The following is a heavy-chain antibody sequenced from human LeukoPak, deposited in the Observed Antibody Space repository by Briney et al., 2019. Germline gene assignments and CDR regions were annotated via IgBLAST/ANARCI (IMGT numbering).Heavy chain of an antibody. D-gene: IGHD3-10*01. Sequence: GASVKVSCKASGYTFTSYYMHWVRQAPGQGLEWMGIINPSGGSTSYAQKFQGRVTMTGDTSTSTVYMELSSLRSEDTAVYYCARDMVRGVVDYYYGMDVWGQGTTVTVSS. V-gene: IGHV1-46*01. CDR3: ARDMVRGVVDYYYGMDV. CDR2: INPSGGST. J-gene: IGHJ6*02. CDR1: GYTFTSYY.